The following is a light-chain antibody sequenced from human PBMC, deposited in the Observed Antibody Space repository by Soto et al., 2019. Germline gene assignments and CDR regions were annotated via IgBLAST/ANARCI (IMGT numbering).Light chain of an antibody. J-gene: IGKJ1*01. CDR1: QNIDGD. V-gene: IGKV3-15*01. Sequence: EIVLTQSSATLSVSPGERVILSCRASQNIDGDLAWYQQKPGQAPRFLIYGAFTRATGVPPRFSGWGSGTQFALAISSLQPEDSALYYCQQYNNWPWTFGQGTKVDI. CDR2: GAF. CDR3: QQYNNWPWT.